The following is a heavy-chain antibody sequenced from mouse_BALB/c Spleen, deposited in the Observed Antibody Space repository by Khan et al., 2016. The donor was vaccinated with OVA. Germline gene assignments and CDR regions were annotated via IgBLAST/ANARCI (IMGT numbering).Heavy chain of an antibody. V-gene: IGHV5-9-3*01. CDR3: ARSDGYYGSCAMDY. J-gene: IGHJ4*01. Sequence: EVELVESGGGLVKPGRSLKVSCAVSGFTLSRYAMSWVRQTPEKRLEWVATISSGGTYTYYPASVKGRITISRNNAEHPLFLQMSSLRTEDTAMYYCARSDGYYGSCAMDYWGQGTSVTVSS. D-gene: IGHD2-3*01. CDR2: ISSGGTYT. CDR1: GFTLSRYA.